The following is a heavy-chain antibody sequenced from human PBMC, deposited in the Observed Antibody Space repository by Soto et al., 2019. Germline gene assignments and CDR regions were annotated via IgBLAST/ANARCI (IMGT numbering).Heavy chain of an antibody. J-gene: IGHJ6*02. CDR1: GGTFSSYT. Sequence: QVQLVQSGAEVKKPGSSVKVSCKASGGTFSSYTISWVRQAPGQGLEWMRRIIPILGIANYAQKFQGRVTITADKSTSTAYMELISLRSEDTAVYYCARRGGYSYDYYYYGMDVWGQGTTVTVSS. CDR2: IIPILGIA. D-gene: IGHD5-18*01. V-gene: IGHV1-69*02. CDR3: ARRGGYSYDYYYYGMDV.